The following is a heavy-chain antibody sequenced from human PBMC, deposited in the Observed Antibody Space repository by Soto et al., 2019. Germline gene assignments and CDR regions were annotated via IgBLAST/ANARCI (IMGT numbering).Heavy chain of an antibody. D-gene: IGHD2-2*03. CDR3: ARDWRLDIVVVPAATVSLAFDI. J-gene: IGHJ3*02. CDR2: IWYDGSNK. CDR1: GFTFSSDG. V-gene: IGHV3-33*01. Sequence: HPGGSLRLSCAASGFTFSSDGMHWVRQAPGKGLEWVAVIWYDGSNKYYADSVKGRFTISRDNSKNTLYLQMNSLRAEDTAVYYCARDWRLDIVVVPAATVSLAFDIWGQGTMVNVSS.